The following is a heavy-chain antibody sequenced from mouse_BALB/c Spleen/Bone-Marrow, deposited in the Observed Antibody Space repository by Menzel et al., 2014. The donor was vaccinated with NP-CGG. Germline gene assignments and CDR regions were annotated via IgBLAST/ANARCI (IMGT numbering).Heavy chain of an antibody. V-gene: IGHV1-82*01. Sequence: VELQQSGPELVKPGASVKISCKASGYAFSSSWMNWVKQRPGQGLEWIGRIFPGDGDTYYNGKFKGKATLTADKSSSTAYMQLSSLTSVDSAVYFCARSDGYRAMDYWDHGTSVTVSS. CDR1: GYAFSSSW. D-gene: IGHD2-3*01. J-gene: IGHJ4*01. CDR3: ARSDGYRAMDY. CDR2: IFPGDGDT.